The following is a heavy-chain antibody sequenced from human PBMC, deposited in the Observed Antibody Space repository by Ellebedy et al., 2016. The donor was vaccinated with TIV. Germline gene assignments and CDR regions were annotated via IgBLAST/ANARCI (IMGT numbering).Heavy chain of an antibody. CDR3: ARHGSPSGVYDYDMDV. CDR1: GGSITSYY. CDR2: IYPSGTT. D-gene: IGHD7-27*01. Sequence: SETLSLXCTVSGGSITSYYWSWIRQPAGKGLEWIGRIYPSGTTNFNPSLKSRVTMSLDTSKNQFSVKLTSVTAADTAVYYCARHGSPSGVYDYDMDVWGQGTTVTVSS. J-gene: IGHJ6*02. V-gene: IGHV4-4*07.